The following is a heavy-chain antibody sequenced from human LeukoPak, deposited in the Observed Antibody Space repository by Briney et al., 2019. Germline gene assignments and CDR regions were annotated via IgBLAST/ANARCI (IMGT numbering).Heavy chain of an antibody. CDR3: ARGTPTTRDFDY. D-gene: IGHD4-11*01. Sequence: PGGSLRLSCAASGFTFSSYSMNWVRQAPGKGLEWVSSISSSSSYIYYADSVKGRFTISRDKAKNSLYLQMNSLRAEDTAVYFCARGTPTTRDFDYWGQGTLVTVSS. J-gene: IGHJ4*02. CDR2: ISSSSSYI. CDR1: GFTFSSYS. V-gene: IGHV3-21*01.